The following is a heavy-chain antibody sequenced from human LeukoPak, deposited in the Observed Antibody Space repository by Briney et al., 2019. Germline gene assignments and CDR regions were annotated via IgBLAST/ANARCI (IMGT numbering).Heavy chain of an antibody. CDR3: AKEYDLWHEQGNWFDT. CDR2: INDDTP. Sequence: GGSLRLSCTTPGFTFNTYSMSWVRQAPGKGLEWVSAINDDTPYYTDSVKGRFTVSRDNSRDTLYLHLNSLRAEDTAIYYCAKEYDLWHEQGNWFDTWGQGVLVTVSS. J-gene: IGHJ5*02. CDR1: GFTFNTYS. V-gene: IGHV3-23*01. D-gene: IGHD3-3*01.